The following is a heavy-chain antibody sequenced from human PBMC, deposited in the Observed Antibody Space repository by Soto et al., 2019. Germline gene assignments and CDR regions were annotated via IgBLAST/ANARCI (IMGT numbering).Heavy chain of an antibody. V-gene: IGHV3-33*06. CDR1: GFTFSSYG. CDR2: IWYDGSNK. CDR3: AKNVDIVATNDNYYYYGMDV. J-gene: IGHJ6*02. Sequence: GGSLRLSCAASGFTFSSYGMHWVRQAPGKGLEWVAVIWYDGSNKYYADSVKGRFTISRDNSKNTLYLQMNSLRAEDTAVYYCAKNVDIVATNDNYYYYGMDVWGQGTTVTVSS. D-gene: IGHD5-12*01.